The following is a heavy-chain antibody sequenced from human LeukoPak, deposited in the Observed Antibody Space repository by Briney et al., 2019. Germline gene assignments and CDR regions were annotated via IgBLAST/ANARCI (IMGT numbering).Heavy chain of an antibody. V-gene: IGHV3-48*02. J-gene: IGHJ4*02. CDR2: ISSSSSTI. CDR1: GASVSNVYYY. CDR3: AREGWFGELSDY. Sequence: ETLSLTCTVSGASVSNVYYYWIWVRQAPGKGLEWVSYISSSSSTIYYADSVKGRFTISRDNAKNSLYLQMNSLRDEDTAVYYCAREGWFGELSDYWGQGTLVTVSS. D-gene: IGHD3-10*01.